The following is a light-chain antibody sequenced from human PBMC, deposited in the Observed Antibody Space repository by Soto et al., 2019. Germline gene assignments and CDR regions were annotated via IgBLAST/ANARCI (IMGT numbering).Light chain of an antibody. Sequence: DIQMTQSPSSLSASVGDRVTITCRASQTITYYLNWYQQKPGKAPQLLIYAASTLLSGFPSRFSGGGSGTDFTLTIDSLQPEDFAAYFCQQSYTSPCTFGGGTKVEI. CDR1: QTITYY. V-gene: IGKV1-39*01. CDR3: QQSYTSPCT. CDR2: AAS. J-gene: IGKJ4*02.